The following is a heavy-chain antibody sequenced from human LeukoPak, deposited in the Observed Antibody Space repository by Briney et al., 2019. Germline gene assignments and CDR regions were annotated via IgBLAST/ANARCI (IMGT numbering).Heavy chain of an antibody. Sequence: KPGGSLRLSCAASGFSLNNYAMNWARQATGEGLEWVSAISASGGTTYNSDSVKGRFTISRDSAKNTLYLQINSLRAEDSAVYYCAKASSSWYSDFDYWGRGTLVTVSS. CDR1: GFSLNNYA. D-gene: IGHD6-13*01. CDR3: AKASSSWYSDFDY. CDR2: ISASGGTT. V-gene: IGHV3-23*01. J-gene: IGHJ4*02.